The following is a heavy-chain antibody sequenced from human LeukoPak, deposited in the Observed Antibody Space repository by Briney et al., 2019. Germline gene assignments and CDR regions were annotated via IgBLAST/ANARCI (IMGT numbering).Heavy chain of an antibody. Sequence: SETLSLTCAVYGGSFSGYYWSWIRQPPGKGLEWIGTMYHSGSTYYNPSLKSRVTISVDTSKNQFSLKLSSVTAADTAVYYCASVLLWFGERQFDYWGQGTLVTVSS. CDR3: ASVLLWFGERQFDY. J-gene: IGHJ4*02. D-gene: IGHD3-10*01. CDR1: GGSFSGYY. CDR2: MYHSGST. V-gene: IGHV4-34*01.